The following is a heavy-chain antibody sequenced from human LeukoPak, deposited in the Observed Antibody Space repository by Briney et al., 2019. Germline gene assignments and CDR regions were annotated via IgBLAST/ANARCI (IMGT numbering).Heavy chain of an antibody. CDR3: ATTKPNWGAFDY. V-gene: IGHV1-8*02. J-gene: IGHJ4*02. Sequence: ASVKVSCKASGGTFSSYAISWVRQATGQGLEWMGWMNPNSGNTGYAQKFQGRVTMTRNTSISAACMDLSSLRSEDTAVYYCATTKPNWGAFDYWGQGTLVTVSS. D-gene: IGHD7-27*01. CDR2: MNPNSGNT. CDR1: GGTFSSYA.